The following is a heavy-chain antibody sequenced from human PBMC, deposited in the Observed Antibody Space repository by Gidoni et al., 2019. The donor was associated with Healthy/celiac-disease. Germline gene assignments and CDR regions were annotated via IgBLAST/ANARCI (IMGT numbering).Heavy chain of an antibody. J-gene: IGHJ4*02. CDR1: GYPLTELS. D-gene: IGHD6-13*01. CDR3: ATLKPQAERGGSSWYFDY. CDR2: FDPEDGET. Sequence: QVQLVQSGAEVKKPGASVKVSCKVSGYPLTELSMHWVRQAPGKGLEWMGGFDPEDGETIYAQKFQGRVTMTEDTSTDTAYMELSSLRSEDTAVYYCATLKPQAERGGSSWYFDYWGQGTLVTVSS. V-gene: IGHV1-24*01.